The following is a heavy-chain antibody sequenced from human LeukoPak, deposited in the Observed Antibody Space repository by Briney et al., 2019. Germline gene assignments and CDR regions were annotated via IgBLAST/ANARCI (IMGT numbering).Heavy chain of an antibody. D-gene: IGHD3-10*01. CDR3: ARDHGGLLWFGGDAFDI. V-gene: IGHV4-61*01. J-gene: IGHJ3*02. CDR1: GGSVSSGSHY. Sequence: KPSETLSLTCPVSGGSVSSGSHYWSWIRQPPGKGLEWIGYIYYSGSTNYNPSLKSRVTISVDTSKNQFSLKLSSVTAADTAVYYCARDHGGLLWFGGDAFDIWGQGTMVTVSS. CDR2: IYYSGST.